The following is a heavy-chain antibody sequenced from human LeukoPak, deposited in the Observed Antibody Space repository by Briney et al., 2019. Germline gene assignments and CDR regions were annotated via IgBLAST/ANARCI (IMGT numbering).Heavy chain of an antibody. J-gene: IGHJ4*02. CDR2: INPSGGST. CDR3: ARDWTLGIAGYFDY. D-gene: IGHD3-16*01. V-gene: IGHV1-46*01. Sequence: GQGLEXMXIINPSGGSTSYAQKFQGRVTMTRDTSTSTVYMELSSLRSEDTAVYYCARDWTLGIAGYFDYWGQGTLVTVSS.